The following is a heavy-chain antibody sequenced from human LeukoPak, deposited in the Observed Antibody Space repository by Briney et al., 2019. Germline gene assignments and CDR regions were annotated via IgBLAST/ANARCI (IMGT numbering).Heavy chain of an antibody. D-gene: IGHD4-23*01. CDR3: TRGGLYGGSSAFDY. V-gene: IGHV3-72*01. Sequence: PGGSLTLSCAASRFTLSDHYMHWVRQAPGKGLEWVGRTSNKADSYTTVYAASVNGRFTISRDDSKSSLYLQMNSLKTEDTAVYYCTRGGLYGGSSAFDYWGQGTLVTVSS. CDR2: TSNKADSYTT. CDR1: RFTLSDHY. J-gene: IGHJ4*02.